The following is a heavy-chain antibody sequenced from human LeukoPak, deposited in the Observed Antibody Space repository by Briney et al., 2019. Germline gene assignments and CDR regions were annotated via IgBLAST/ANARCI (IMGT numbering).Heavy chain of an antibody. D-gene: IGHD3-22*01. V-gene: IGHV3-23*01. CDR1: GFTFRIYA. Sequence: PGGSLRLSCAASGFTFRIYAMSWVRQAPGRGLEWVSAISGSGGSTYYADSVKGRFTTSRDNSKNTLYLQMNSLRAEDTAVYYCARAPDGYEAFDIWGQGTMVTVSS. J-gene: IGHJ3*02. CDR2: ISGSGGST. CDR3: ARAPDGYEAFDI.